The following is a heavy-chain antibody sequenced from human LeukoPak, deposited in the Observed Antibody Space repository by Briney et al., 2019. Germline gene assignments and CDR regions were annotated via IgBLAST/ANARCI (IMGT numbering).Heavy chain of an antibody. J-gene: IGHJ3*02. CDR1: GFTFRSYR. V-gene: IGHV3-7*04. D-gene: IGHD3-22*01. CDR2: IKQGESER. CDR3: ARGDNSAFDI. Sequence: PGGSLGLSCAASGFTFRSYRMNWVRQAPGKGLEWVASIKQGESERYYVDSANGRFTISRDNAKNSLYLQMNSLRAEDTAVYYCARGDNSAFDIWGQGPMVTVSS.